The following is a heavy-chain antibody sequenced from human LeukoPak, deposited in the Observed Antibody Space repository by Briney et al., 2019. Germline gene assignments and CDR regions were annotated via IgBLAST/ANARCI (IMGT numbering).Heavy chain of an antibody. CDR3: ARHFPYCGGDCPYYYMDV. CDR1: GASISSDY. CDR2: IYSSETT. Sequence: SETLSLTCSVSGASISSDYWSWIRQPPGKGLEWTGNIYSSETTKYNPSLRSRATISGDTSKNQYSLKLSSVTAADTAVYYYARHFPYCGGDCPYYYMDVWGKGTTVTVSS. J-gene: IGHJ6*03. V-gene: IGHV4-4*09. D-gene: IGHD2-21*02.